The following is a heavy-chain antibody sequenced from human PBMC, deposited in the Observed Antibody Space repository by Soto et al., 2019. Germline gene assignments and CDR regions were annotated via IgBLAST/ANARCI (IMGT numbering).Heavy chain of an antibody. D-gene: IGHD1-26*01. V-gene: IGHV3-74*03. CDR2: INEDGVTT. Sequence: GGSLRLSCEASGFMFSMYWMHWVRQVPGKGPVWVSRINEDGVTTTYADSAKGRFTISRDNDKNTLYLQLDSLRVEDTAMYYCKTGTPPSSSGTGAYWGPGTQVTVSS. J-gene: IGHJ4*02. CDR1: GFMFSMYW. CDR3: KTGTPPSSSGTGAY.